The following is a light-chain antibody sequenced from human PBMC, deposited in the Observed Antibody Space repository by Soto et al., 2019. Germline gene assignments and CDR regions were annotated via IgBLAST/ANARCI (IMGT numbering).Light chain of an antibody. CDR2: GAS. Sequence: EIVMTQSSATLSVSPGERATLSCRASQSISSNLAWYQQKPGQAPRLLIYGASTRATGIPATFSGSGSGTEFTLTISSLQSGDFAVYYCQQYNNWPFTFGPGTKVDIK. V-gene: IGKV3-15*01. CDR3: QQYNNWPFT. J-gene: IGKJ3*01. CDR1: QSISSN.